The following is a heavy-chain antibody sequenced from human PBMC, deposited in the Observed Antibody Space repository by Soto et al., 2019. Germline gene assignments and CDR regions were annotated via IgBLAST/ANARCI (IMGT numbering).Heavy chain of an antibody. CDR3: ATHSLGLRSQLLVFSLQFPY. Sequence: GASVKVSCKVSGYTLTELSMHWVRQAPGKGLEWMGGFDPEDGETIYAQKFQGRVTMTEDTSTDTAYMELSSLRSEDTAVYYCATHSLGLRSQLLVFSLQFPYWGQGTLVTVSS. V-gene: IGHV1-24*01. D-gene: IGHD6-13*01. J-gene: IGHJ4*02. CDR1: GYTLTELS. CDR2: FDPEDGET.